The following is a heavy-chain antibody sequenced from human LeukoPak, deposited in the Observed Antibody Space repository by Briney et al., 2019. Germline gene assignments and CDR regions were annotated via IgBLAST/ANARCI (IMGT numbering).Heavy chain of an antibody. CDR2: ISGSGSST. Sequence: PGGSLRLSCAASGFTFSSYAMSWVRHAPGKGREWVSAISGSGSSTYYADSVKGRFTISKDNAKNTLDLEMNSLRAEDTAIYCCAKDRAQQWGQGTLVTVSS. CDR3: AKDRAQQ. CDR1: GFTFSSYA. V-gene: IGHV3-23*01. J-gene: IGHJ1*01.